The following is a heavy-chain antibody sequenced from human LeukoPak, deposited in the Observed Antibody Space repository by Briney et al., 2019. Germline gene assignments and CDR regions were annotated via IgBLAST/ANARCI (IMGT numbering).Heavy chain of an antibody. CDR1: GYTLTGYC. Sequence: GASVKVSCKASGYTLTGYCMHWVRQAPGQGLEWLGWINTKSGATNYAQNFQGRVTMTRDTSMSTTYMELKRLRSDDTAVYYCARGRSVNYFGQDYWGQGTLVTVSS. CDR2: INTKSGAT. V-gene: IGHV1-2*02. J-gene: IGHJ4*02. D-gene: IGHD3-10*01. CDR3: ARGRSVNYFGQDY.